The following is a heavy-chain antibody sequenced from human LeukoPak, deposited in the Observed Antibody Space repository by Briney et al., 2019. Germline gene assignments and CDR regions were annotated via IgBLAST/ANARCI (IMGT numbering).Heavy chain of an antibody. CDR2: ISGSGGST. V-gene: IGHV3-23*01. CDR3: AREGGPSRGYSSSFGAFDI. D-gene: IGHD6-6*01. Sequence: PGGSLRLSCAASGFTFSSYAMSWVRQAPGKGLEWVSAISGSGGSTYYADSVKGRFTISRDNSKNTLYLQMNSLRAEDTAVYYCAREGGPSRGYSSSFGAFDIWGQGTMVTVSS. J-gene: IGHJ3*02. CDR1: GFTFSSYA.